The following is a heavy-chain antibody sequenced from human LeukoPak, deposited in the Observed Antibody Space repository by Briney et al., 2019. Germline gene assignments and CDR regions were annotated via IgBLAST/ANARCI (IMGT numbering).Heavy chain of an antibody. CDR1: GYTFTSYG. D-gene: IGHD3-22*01. V-gene: IGHV1-18*01. J-gene: IGHJ4*02. Sequence: GASVKVSCKASGYTFTSYGISWVRQAPGQGLEWMGWISAYNGNTNYAQKPQGRVTMTTDTSTSTAYMELRSLRSDDTAVYYCARVRSYYDSSAYDYWGQGTLVTVSS. CDR3: ARVRSYYDSSAYDY. CDR2: ISAYNGNT.